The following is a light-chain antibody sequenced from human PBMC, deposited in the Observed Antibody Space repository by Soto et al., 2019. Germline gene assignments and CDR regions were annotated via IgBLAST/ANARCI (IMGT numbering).Light chain of an antibody. CDR3: QQSDSTPT. CDR2: GAS. CDR1: QSIGTY. J-gene: IGKJ1*01. V-gene: IGKV1-39*01. Sequence: IQFNQSPSSPSASVGDRVTITGRASQSIGTYLNWYHQKPGKAPQLLIYGASTLQSGVPSRFSASGSGTHFTLTINSLQPEDFGTYSCQQSDSTPTFGQGTKVDIK.